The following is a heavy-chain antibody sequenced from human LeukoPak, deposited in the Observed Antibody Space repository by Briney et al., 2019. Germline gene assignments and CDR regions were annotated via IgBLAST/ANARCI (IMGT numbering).Heavy chain of an antibody. CDR3: ASVIAAAGTDYFDY. J-gene: IGHJ4*02. CDR1: GGPISSSSYY. CDR2: IYYSGST. Sequence: SETLSLTCTVSGGPISSSSYYWGWIRQPPGKGLEWIGSIYYSGSTYYNPSLKSRVTISVDTSKNQFSLKLSSVTAADTAVYYCASVIAAAGTDYFDYWGQGTLVTVSS. V-gene: IGHV4-39*01. D-gene: IGHD6-13*01.